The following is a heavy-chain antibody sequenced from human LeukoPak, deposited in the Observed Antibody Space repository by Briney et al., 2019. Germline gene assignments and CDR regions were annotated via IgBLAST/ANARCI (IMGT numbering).Heavy chain of an antibody. CDR3: ARDGGPFDY. CDR2: IKQDGSEK. CDR1: GFTFSIHG. Sequence: GGSLRLSCAASGFTFSIHGMNWVRQAPGKGLEWVANIKQDGSEKYYVGSVKGRFTISRDNAKNSVYLQMNSLRAEDTAVYYCARDGGPFDYWGQGTLVTVSS. J-gene: IGHJ4*02. V-gene: IGHV3-7*05. D-gene: IGHD3-16*01.